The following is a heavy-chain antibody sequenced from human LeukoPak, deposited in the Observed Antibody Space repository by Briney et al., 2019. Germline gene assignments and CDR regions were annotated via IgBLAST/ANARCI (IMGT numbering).Heavy chain of an antibody. Sequence: PGGSLRLSCAASGFTVSSNYMSWVRQAPGKGLEWVSVIYSGGSTYYADSVKGRFTISRDKSKNTLYLQTNSLRADDTAVYYCARDDSSGYHYRFDYWGQGTLVTVSS. CDR1: GFTVSSNY. D-gene: IGHD3-22*01. V-gene: IGHV3-66*02. J-gene: IGHJ4*02. CDR2: IYSGGST. CDR3: ARDDSSGYHYRFDY.